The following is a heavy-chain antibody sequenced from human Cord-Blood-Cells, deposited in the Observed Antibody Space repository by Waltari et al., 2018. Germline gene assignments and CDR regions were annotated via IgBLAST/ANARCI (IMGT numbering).Heavy chain of an antibody. CDR3: ARELGDDAVDI. D-gene: IGHD7-27*01. CDR2: IYPCDSAT. Sequence: EVQLVQSGAEVKKPGESLKISCKGSGYSFTSYWIAWVRQMPGKGLEGMGIIYPCDSATRYSPSFQGQVTISADKSISTAYMQWSSLKASDTAMYYWARELGDDAVDIWGQGTMVTVSS. V-gene: IGHV5-51*01. J-gene: IGHJ3*02. CDR1: GYSFTSYW.